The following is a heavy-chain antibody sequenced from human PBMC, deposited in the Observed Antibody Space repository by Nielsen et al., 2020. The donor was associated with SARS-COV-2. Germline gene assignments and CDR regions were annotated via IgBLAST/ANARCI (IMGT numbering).Heavy chain of an antibody. V-gene: IGHV3-7*01. CDR3: ARDSEIDY. CDR1: GFTFSSYW. J-gene: IGHJ4*02. Sequence: GGSLRLSCAASGFTFSSYWISWVRQAPGKGLEWVANIKQDGSEKYYVDSVKGRFTISRDNAKNSLYLQMNSLRAEDTAVYYCARDSEIDYWGQGTLVTVSS. CDR2: IKQDGSEK.